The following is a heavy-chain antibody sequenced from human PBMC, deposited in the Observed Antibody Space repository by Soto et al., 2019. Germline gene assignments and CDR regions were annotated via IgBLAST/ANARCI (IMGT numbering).Heavy chain of an antibody. J-gene: IGHJ5*02. V-gene: IGHV4-38-2*02. Sequence: SFSCTVSGGSIRYYRWTWLRTPPGNWLEWIGSIYHSVSTYYNPALNSLVTISVDTSKNQFSLKLSSVTAADTAVYYCARVRDYSSSWHQGHWFDPWGEAILVTISS. D-gene: IGHD6-13*01. CDR1: GGSIRYYR. CDR3: ARVRDYSSSWHQGHWFDP. CDR2: IYHSVST.